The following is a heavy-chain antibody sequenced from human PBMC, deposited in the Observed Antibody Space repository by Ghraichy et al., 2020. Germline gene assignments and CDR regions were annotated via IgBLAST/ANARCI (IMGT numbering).Heavy chain of an antibody. CDR3: ARAGFFNRLSLDIDS. CDR2: AYYRGTT. J-gene: IGHJ4*02. CDR1: GGSISSSSW. Sequence: SETLSLTCAVSGGSISSSSWWTLVRQSPEKGLEWIGAAYYRGTTNYNPSLKRRVTVSLDKARDFFSLEMTSMTAADTGVYYCARAGFFNRLSLDIDSWGQGILVTVSS. D-gene: IGHD3-3*01. V-gene: IGHV4-4*02.